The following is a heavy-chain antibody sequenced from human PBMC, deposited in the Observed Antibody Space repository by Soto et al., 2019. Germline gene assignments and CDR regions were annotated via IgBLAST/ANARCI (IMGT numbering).Heavy chain of an antibody. J-gene: IGHJ4*01. V-gene: IGHV3-15*07. Sequence: GGSLRLSCAASDFAFSNAWINWVRQAPGKGLEWVGRIKSRALGGTTDFAAPVRGRFAITRDDSKKMVYMQMNNLNTEDTAVYYCTTDSYSPIVEVRFDYWGHGTLVTVSS. CDR3: TTDSYSPIVEVRFDY. CDR2: IKSRALGGTT. CDR1: DFAFSNAW. D-gene: IGHD1-26*01.